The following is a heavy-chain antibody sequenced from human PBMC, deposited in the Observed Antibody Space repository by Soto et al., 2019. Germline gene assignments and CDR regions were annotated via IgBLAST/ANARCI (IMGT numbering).Heavy chain of an antibody. CDR2: INAGNGNT. D-gene: IGHD2-2*02. Sequence: GASVKVSCKASGYTFTSYAIHWVRQAPGQRLEWMGWINAGNGNTKYSQKFQGRVTITRDTSASTAYMELSSLRSEDTAVYYCARGAYQLLYGWFDPWGQGTLVTSPQ. CDR1: GYTFTSYA. J-gene: IGHJ5*02. CDR3: ARGAYQLLYGWFDP. V-gene: IGHV1-3*01.